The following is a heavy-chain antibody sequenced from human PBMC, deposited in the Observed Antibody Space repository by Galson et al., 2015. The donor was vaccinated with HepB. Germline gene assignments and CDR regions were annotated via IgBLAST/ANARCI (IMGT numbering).Heavy chain of an antibody. D-gene: IGHD6-6*01. V-gene: IGHV5-10-1*01. Sequence: QSGAEVKKPGESLRISCKGSGYSFTSYWISWVRQMPGKGLEWMGRIDPSDSYTNYSPSFQGHVTISADKSISTAYLQWSSLKASDTAMYYCARRSSTQYSSSTIGDFDYWAQGTLVTVSS. CDR1: GYSFTSYW. CDR2: IDPSDSYT. J-gene: IGHJ4*02. CDR3: ARRSSTQYSSSTIGDFDY.